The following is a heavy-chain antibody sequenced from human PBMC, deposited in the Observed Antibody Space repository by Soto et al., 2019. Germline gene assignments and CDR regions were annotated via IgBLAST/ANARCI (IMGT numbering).Heavy chain of an antibody. J-gene: IGHJ4*02. V-gene: IGHV5-10-1*01. CDR1: GYSFTSYW. D-gene: IGHD6-19*01. Sequence: PGDSLKISCKGSGYSFTSYWISWVRQMPGKGLEWMGRIDPSDSYTNYSPSFQGHVTTSADKSISTAYLQWSSLKASDTAMYYCARHRAYSSGWYGYYFDYWGQGTLVTVSS. CDR2: IDPSDSYT. CDR3: ARHRAYSSGWYGYYFDY.